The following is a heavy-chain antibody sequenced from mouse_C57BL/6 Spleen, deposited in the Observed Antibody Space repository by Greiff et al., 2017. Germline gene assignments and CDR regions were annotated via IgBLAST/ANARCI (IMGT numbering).Heavy chain of an antibody. CDR3: AGAYYSNYVLYAMDD. CDR2: IYPRDGST. V-gene: IGHV1-85*01. Sequence: VQLQQSGPELVKPGASVKLSCKASGYTFTSYDINWVKQRPGQGLEWIGWIYPRDGSTKYNEKFKGKATLTVDTSSSTAYMELHSLTSEDSAVYFCAGAYYSNYVLYAMDDWGQGTSVTVSS. CDR1: GYTFTSYD. J-gene: IGHJ4*01. D-gene: IGHD2-5*01.